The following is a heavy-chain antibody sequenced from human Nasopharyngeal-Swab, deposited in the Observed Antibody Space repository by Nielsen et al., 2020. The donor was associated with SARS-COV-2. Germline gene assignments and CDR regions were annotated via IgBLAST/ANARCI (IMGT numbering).Heavy chain of an antibody. J-gene: IGHJ4*02. Sequence: GESLKISCGGSGFTFSDYWMSWVRQSPEKGLEWVANIKQDGTLKSYVESVKGRFIISRDNAKNSLDLQMNSLRVEDTAVYYCVRNESWGQGTLVT. CDR2: IKQDGTLK. CDR3: VRNES. CDR1: GFTFSDYW. V-gene: IGHV3-7*03.